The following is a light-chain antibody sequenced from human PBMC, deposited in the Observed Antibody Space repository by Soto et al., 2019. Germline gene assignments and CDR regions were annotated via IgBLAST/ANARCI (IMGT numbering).Light chain of an antibody. CDR3: QQYNNWWT. V-gene: IGKV3-15*01. J-gene: IGKJ1*01. CDR1: QSVSSS. CDR2: GAS. Sequence: EIVMTQSPATLSVSPGERATLSCRASQSVSSSLAWYQQKPGQAPRLRIYGASTRATGIPARFSGSGSETEFTLTISSLQSEDSAVYYCQQYNNWWTFGQGTKVEIK.